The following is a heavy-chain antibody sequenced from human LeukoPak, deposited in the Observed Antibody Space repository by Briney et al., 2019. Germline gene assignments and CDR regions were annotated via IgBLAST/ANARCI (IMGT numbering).Heavy chain of an antibody. CDR3: ASSVNYDYFDY. CDR2: IIPIFGTA. Sequence: GSWVSVSCKASGGTFSIYAISWVRQAPGQGVEWMGGIIPIFGTANYAQKFQGRVTITTDESTSTAYMELSSLRSEDTAVYYCASSVNYDYFDYWGQGTLVTVSS. J-gene: IGHJ4*02. V-gene: IGHV1-69*05. D-gene: IGHD1-7*01. CDR1: GGTFSIYA.